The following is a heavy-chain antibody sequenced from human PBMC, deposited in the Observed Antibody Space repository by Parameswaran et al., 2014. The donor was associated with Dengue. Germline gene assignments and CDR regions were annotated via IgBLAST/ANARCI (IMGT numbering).Heavy chain of an antibody. V-gene: IGHV3-33*01. CDR3: ARESTTVTTGYFDY. CDR2: IWYDGSNK. Sequence: WIRQPPGKGLEWVAVIWYDGSNKYYADSVKGRFTISRDNSKNTLYLQMNSLRAEDTAVYYCARESTTVTTGYFDYWGQGTLVTVSS. D-gene: IGHD4-17*01. J-gene: IGHJ4*02.